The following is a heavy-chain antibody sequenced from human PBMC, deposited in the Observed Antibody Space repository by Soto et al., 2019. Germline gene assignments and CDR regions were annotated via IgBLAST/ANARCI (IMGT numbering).Heavy chain of an antibody. J-gene: IGHJ5*02. V-gene: IGHV3-23*01. D-gene: IGHD3-16*01. CDR1: GFTFGSSA. CDR3: AKMDNYELSSDSSQSWVAP. Sequence: EVQLLESGGTLVQPGGSLRLSCAASGFTFGSSAMTWVRQAPGKGLEWVSFISASGGSTFYVDSVKGRFTISRDKSKNPLYLQMSGLGAGDTAGYYCAKMDNYELSSDSSQSWVAPWGQGTLVTVSS. CDR2: ISASGGST.